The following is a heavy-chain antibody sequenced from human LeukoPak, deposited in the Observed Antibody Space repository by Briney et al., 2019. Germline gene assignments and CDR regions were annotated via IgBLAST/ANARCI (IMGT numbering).Heavy chain of an antibody. CDR1: GGSISSSSYY. J-gene: IGHJ6*02. CDR3: ASDHYSGSYDYYYGMDV. V-gene: IGHV4-39*07. D-gene: IGHD1-26*01. CDR2: IYYSGST. Sequence: SETLSLTCTVSGGSISSSSYYWGWIRQPPGKGLEWIGSIYYSGSTYYNPSLKSRVTISVDTSKNQFSLKLSSVTAADTAVYYCASDHYSGSYDYYYGMDVWGQGTTVTVSS.